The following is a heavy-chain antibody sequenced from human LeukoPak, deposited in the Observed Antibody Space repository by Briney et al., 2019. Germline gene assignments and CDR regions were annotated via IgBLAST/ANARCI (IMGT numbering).Heavy chain of an antibody. D-gene: IGHD3-10*01. V-gene: IGHV5-51*01. Sequence: GESLKISCKGSGYSFTSYWIGWVRQMPGKGLEWMGIIYPGDSDTRYSPSFQGQVTFSADKSISTAYLQWSSLKASGTAMYYCARQNYYGSGSYSNWFDPWGQGTLVTVSS. CDR1: GYSFTSYW. CDR2: IYPGDSDT. J-gene: IGHJ5*02. CDR3: ARQNYYGSGSYSNWFDP.